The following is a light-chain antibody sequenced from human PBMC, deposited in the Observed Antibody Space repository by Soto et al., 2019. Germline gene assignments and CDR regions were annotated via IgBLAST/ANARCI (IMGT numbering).Light chain of an antibody. CDR2: GAS. Sequence: EIVLTQSPGTLSLSPGERATLSCRASQSVSTNYLAWYQQKPGQAPRLLIYGASNRATGIPDGFSGSGSGTDFTLTISRLEPEDFAVYYCQQYGSSGTFGQGTKVDI. CDR1: QSVSTNY. J-gene: IGKJ1*01. CDR3: QQYGSSGT. V-gene: IGKV3-20*01.